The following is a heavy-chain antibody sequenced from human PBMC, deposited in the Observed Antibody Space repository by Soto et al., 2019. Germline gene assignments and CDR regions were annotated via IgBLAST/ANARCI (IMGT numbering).Heavy chain of an antibody. Sequence: ASVKVSCKVSGYTFTSYDMHWVRQAPGQRLEWMGWINAGNGNTKYSQMFQGRVTITRDTSASTAYMELSSLRSEDTAVYYCARVPIAAAANWFDPWGQGTLVTVSS. CDR1: GYTFTSYD. D-gene: IGHD6-13*01. CDR2: INAGNGNT. V-gene: IGHV1-3*01. J-gene: IGHJ5*02. CDR3: ARVPIAAAANWFDP.